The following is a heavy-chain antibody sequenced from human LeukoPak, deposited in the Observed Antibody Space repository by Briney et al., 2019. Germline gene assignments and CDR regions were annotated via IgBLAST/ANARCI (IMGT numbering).Heavy chain of an antibody. D-gene: IGHD4-17*01. J-gene: IGHJ4*02. Sequence: ASVRVSCKASGYTFTGYYVHWVRQAPGQGLEWMGWINPNSGGTNYAQKFQGRVTMTRDTSISTAYMELSRLRSDDTAVYYCAREYGDYDFDYWGQGTLVTVSS. V-gene: IGHV1-2*02. CDR3: AREYGDYDFDY. CDR1: GYTFTGYY. CDR2: INPNSGGT.